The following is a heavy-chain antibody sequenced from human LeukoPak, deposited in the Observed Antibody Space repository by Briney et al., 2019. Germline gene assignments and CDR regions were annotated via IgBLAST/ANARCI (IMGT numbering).Heavy chain of an antibody. Sequence: TGGSLRLSCAASGFTFSSYGMHWVRQAPGKGLEWAAFIRYDGSNKYYADSVKGRFTISRDNSKNTLYLQMNSLRAEDTAVYYCAKSGLLWAYYDSSGYSSRTWFDPWGQGTLVTVSS. CDR2: IRYDGSNK. V-gene: IGHV3-30*02. CDR1: GFTFSSYG. D-gene: IGHD3-22*01. J-gene: IGHJ5*02. CDR3: AKSGLLWAYYDSSGYSSRTWFDP.